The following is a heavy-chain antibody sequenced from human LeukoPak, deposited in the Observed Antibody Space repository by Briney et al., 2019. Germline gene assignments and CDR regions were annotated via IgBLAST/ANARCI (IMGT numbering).Heavy chain of an antibody. J-gene: IGHJ4*02. V-gene: IGHV3-23*01. CDR2: IGRSGGDT. CDR3: AGEAPGDFDY. CDR1: GFTFNNYA. D-gene: IGHD3-16*01. Sequence: GGSLRLSCAASGFTFNNYAMNWVRQAPGKGLEWVSAIGRSGGDTYYPDSVKGRFTVSRDNSKNTLYLQMNSLRADDSAIYYCAGEAPGDFDYWGQGILVTVSS.